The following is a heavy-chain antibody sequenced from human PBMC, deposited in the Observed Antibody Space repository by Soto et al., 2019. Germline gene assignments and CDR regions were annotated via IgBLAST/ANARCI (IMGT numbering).Heavy chain of an antibody. CDR1: GDSITSNTYY. D-gene: IGHD1-7*01. V-gene: IGHV4-39*01. Sequence: SETLSLTCTVSGDSITSNTYYWGWIRQPPGKGLEWIGNIYHIENTFYNESLKSRVAISVDTSKSQFSLILRSVTAADTAVYYCARLRVPNYYFDFWGQGALVTVSS. CDR2: IYHIENT. CDR3: ARLRVPNYYFDF. J-gene: IGHJ4*02.